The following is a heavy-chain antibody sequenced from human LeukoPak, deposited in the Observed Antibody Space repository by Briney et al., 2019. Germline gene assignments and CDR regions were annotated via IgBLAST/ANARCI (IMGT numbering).Heavy chain of an antibody. CDR3: ARQLHFDWPLYYYGMDV. CDR2: ISAYNGNT. J-gene: IGHJ6*02. Sequence: GASVKVSCKASGYTFTSYGISWVRQAPGQGLEWMGWISAYNGNTNYAQKLRGRVTMTADTSTSTAYMELRSLRSDDTAVYYCARQLHFDWPLYYYGMDVWGQGTTVTVSS. V-gene: IGHV1-18*01. CDR1: GYTFTSYG. D-gene: IGHD3-9*01.